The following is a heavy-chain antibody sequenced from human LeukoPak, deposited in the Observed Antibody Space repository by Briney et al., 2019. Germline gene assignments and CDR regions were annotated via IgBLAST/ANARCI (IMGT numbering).Heavy chain of an antibody. J-gene: IGHJ4*02. V-gene: IGHV4-59*08. Sequence: PSDTLSLTCSVSGGSISVYYWIWLRQPPGKGLECVGYIYYSGSTNYNPSLKSRVTISVDTSRNQFSLKLTSVTAADTAVYYCAKVSDRDSSGYYWGFEYWGQGTLVTVSS. CDR3: AKVSDRDSSGYYWGFEY. CDR2: IYYSGST. D-gene: IGHD3-22*01. CDR1: GGSISVYY.